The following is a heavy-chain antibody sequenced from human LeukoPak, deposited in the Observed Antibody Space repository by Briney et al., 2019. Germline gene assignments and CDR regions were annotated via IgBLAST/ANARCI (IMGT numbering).Heavy chain of an antibody. CDR2: ITWNSGSI. V-gene: IGHV3-9*01. D-gene: IGHD3-10*01. J-gene: IGHJ4*01. CDR3: AKDRRHGSGSFYMGIVDY. CDR1: GFSFDDYA. Sequence: GRSLRLSCAASGFSFDDYAMHWVRQAPGRGLEWVLGITWNSGSIGYADSEKGRFTISRDNAKNSLYLQMNSLKREDTAFYYCAKDRRHGSGSFYMGIVDYWGHGTLVTVSS.